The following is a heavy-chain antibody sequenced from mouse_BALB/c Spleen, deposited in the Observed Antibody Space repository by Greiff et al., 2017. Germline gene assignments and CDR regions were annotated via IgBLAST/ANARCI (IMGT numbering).Heavy chain of an antibody. CDR2: ISSGGSYT. V-gene: IGHV5-9-4*01. J-gene: IGHJ3*01. CDR3: ARRGVGFAY. CDR1: GFTFSSYA. Sequence: EVQLVESGGGLVKPGGSLKLSCAASGFTFSSYAMSWVRQSPEKRLEWVAEISSGGSYTYYPDTVTGRFTISRDNAKNTLYLEMSSLRSEDTAMYYCARRGVGFAYWGQGTLVTVSA.